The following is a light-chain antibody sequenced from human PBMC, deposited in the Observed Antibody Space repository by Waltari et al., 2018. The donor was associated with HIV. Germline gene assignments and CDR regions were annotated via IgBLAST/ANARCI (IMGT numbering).Light chain of an antibody. CDR2: EVS. Sequence: QSALTQAASVSGSPGQSITISCTGTSSDVGGYDSVSWYQQHPGKAPKLMIYEVSNRPSGVSNRFSGSKSGNTASLTISGLQAEDEADYYCSSYTSSSTVVFGGGTQLTVL. J-gene: IGLJ2*01. CDR3: SSYTSSSTVV. V-gene: IGLV2-14*01. CDR1: SSDVGGYDS.